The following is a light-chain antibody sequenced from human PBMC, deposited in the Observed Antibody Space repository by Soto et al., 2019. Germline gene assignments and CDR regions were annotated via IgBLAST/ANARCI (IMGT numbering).Light chain of an antibody. Sequence: EIVLTQSPAILSVSPGERATLSCRASQSISRSLAWYQQKPGQAPRLLISDASTRATGIPARFSGSGSGTEFTLTISSLQSEDFAVYYCQQYDNWPPLTFGGGTKVEIK. CDR3: QQYDNWPPLT. J-gene: IGKJ4*01. CDR2: DAS. V-gene: IGKV3-15*01. CDR1: QSISRS.